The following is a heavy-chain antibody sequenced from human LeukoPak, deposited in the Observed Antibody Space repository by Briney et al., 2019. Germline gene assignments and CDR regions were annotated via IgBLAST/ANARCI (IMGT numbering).Heavy chain of an antibody. CDR3: ARGLVQREFYFDY. CDR1: GYTFTDYY. Sequence: ASVKVSCKASGYTFTDYYLHWVRQAPGQGLEWLGWINPDSGDTNYAQKFQGRVTMTRDTSISTAYMELSRLRSDDTAVYYCARGLVQREFYFDYWGQGTLVTVSS. J-gene: IGHJ4*02. D-gene: IGHD1-1*01. V-gene: IGHV1-2*02. CDR2: INPDSGDT.